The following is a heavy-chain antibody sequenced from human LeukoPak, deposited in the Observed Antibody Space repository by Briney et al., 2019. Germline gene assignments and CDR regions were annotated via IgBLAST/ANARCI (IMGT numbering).Heavy chain of an antibody. CDR2: IYYSGST. D-gene: IGHD3-3*01. CDR3: ARVVDRGNYDFWSGSRPTPYYYYGMDV. V-gene: IGHV4-31*03. CDR1: GGSISSGGYY. Sequence: SETLSLTCTVSGGSISSGGYYWSWIRQHPGKGLEWIGDIYYSGSTYYNPSLKSRVTISVDTSKNQFSLKPSSVTAADTAVYYCARVVDRGNYDFWSGSRPTPYYYYGMDVWGQGTTVTVSS. J-gene: IGHJ6*02.